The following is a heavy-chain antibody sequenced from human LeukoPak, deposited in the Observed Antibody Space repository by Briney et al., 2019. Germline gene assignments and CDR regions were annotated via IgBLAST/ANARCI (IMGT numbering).Heavy chain of an antibody. V-gene: IGHV3-64*01. CDR1: GFTFSTYA. Sequence: GGSLRLSCAASGFTFSTYAMHWVRQAPGKGLEYVSSITSNGDNTFYANSVTGRFTISRDNPKNTLYLQMNSLRAEDTAVYYCARDRCTNGVCYYDYWGQGTLVTVSS. CDR2: ITSNGDNT. J-gene: IGHJ4*02. D-gene: IGHD2-8*01. CDR3: ARDRCTNGVCYYDY.